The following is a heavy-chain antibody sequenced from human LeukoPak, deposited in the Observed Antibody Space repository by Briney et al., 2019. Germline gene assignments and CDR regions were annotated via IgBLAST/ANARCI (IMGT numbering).Heavy chain of an antibody. CDR3: AKISYSSSWYGYFDY. Sequence: PGGSLRLSCAASGFTVSSNYMNWVRQAPGKGLEWVSLIYSGGSTYYADSVKGRFTISRDNSKNTLYLQMNSLRAEDTAVYYCAKISYSSSWYGYFDYWGQGTLVTVSS. CDR2: IYSGGST. D-gene: IGHD6-13*01. V-gene: IGHV3-53*01. J-gene: IGHJ4*02. CDR1: GFTVSSNY.